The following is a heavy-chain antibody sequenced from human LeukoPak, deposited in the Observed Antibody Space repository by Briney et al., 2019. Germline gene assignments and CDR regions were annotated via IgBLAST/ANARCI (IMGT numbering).Heavy chain of an antibody. V-gene: IGHV1-46*01. D-gene: IGHD3-10*01. Sequence: ASVKVSCKASGYTFTSYYMHWVRQAPGQGLEWMGLINPSGGSTSYAQKFQGRVTMTRDTSTSTVYMELSSLRSEDTAVYYCARDRRYYGSGGYHDYWGQGTLVTVSS. CDR1: GYTFTSYY. CDR2: INPSGGST. J-gene: IGHJ4*02. CDR3: ARDRRYYGSGGYHDY.